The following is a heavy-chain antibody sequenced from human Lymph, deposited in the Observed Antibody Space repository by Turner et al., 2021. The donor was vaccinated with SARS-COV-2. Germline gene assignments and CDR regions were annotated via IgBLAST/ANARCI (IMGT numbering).Heavy chain of an antibody. D-gene: IGHD3-10*01. CDR1: GLTGSSNY. J-gene: IGHJ6*02. Sequence: EVQLVETGGGWIQPGGSLRLSCAASGLTGSSNYMTWVRQAPGEGLEWVSVVYSGGSTFYADSVKGRFTISRDNSKNTLYLQMNSLRAEDTAVYYCARDLVVYGMDVWGQGTTVTVSS. V-gene: IGHV3-53*02. CDR2: VYSGGST. CDR3: ARDLVVYGMDV.